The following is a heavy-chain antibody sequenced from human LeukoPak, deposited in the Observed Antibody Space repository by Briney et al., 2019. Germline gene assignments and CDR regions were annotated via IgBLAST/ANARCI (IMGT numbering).Heavy chain of an antibody. CDR1: GFTFSSYA. D-gene: IGHD6-19*01. Sequence: PGGSLRLSCAASGFTFSSYAMHWVRQAPGKGLEWVAVISYDGSNKYYADSVKGRFTISRDNSKNTLYLQMNSLRAEDTAVYYCARQSPSSGWNYYFDYWGQGTLVTVSS. CDR2: ISYDGSNK. V-gene: IGHV3-30-3*01. J-gene: IGHJ4*02. CDR3: ARQSPSSGWNYYFDY.